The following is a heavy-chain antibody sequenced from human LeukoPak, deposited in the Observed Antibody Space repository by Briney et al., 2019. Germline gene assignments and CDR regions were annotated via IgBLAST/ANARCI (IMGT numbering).Heavy chain of an antibody. D-gene: IGHD4-11*01. CDR1: GVTFTRYD. J-gene: IGHJ4*02. V-gene: IGHV3-30-3*01. CDR2: ISSDESNK. CDR3: VLGHYSGLFDY. Sequence: GGSLRLSCAASGVTFTRYDMHWVRQAPGKGLEWVAVISSDESNKDYANSVKGRFTIARDNSKNTLHLQMNSLRVEDTAVYYCVLGHYSGLFDYWGQGALVTVSS.